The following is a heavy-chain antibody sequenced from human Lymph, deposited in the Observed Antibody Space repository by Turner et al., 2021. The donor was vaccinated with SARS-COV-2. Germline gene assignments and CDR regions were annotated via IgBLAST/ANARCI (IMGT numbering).Heavy chain of an antibody. CDR1: GFTFSSYS. J-gene: IGHJ4*02. CDR2: ISSRGSYI. Sequence: EVQLVVSGGGLVKPGGSLRLSCAASGFTFSSYSMNWVRQAAGKGLEWVSSISSRGSYIYYADSVKGRFTISRDNAKNSLYLQMNSLRADDTAVYYCAREKLGELFDYWGQGTLVTVSS. CDR3: AREKLGELFDY. D-gene: IGHD3-10*01. V-gene: IGHV3-21*01.